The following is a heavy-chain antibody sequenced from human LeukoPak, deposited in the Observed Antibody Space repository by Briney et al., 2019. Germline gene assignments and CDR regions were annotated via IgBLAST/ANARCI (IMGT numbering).Heavy chain of an antibody. J-gene: IGHJ5*02. Sequence: ETPYLICTVSGGSISSSRYYWGGIRQPPGKGLEWIGSIYYSGSAYYNPSLKSRVTISVDTSNYQFSLRPNSVTAADTAVYYCARQALTGTEGRGWFDPWGQGTLVSVSS. V-gene: IGHV4-39*01. CDR2: IYYSGSA. D-gene: IGHD1-7*01. CDR3: ARQALTGTEGRGWFDP. CDR1: GGSISSSRYY.